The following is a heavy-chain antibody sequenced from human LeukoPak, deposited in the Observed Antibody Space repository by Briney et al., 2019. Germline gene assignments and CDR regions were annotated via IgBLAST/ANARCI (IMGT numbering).Heavy chain of an antibody. CDR3: ARDLNFGVDPASDYYMDV. J-gene: IGHJ6*03. D-gene: IGHD3-3*01. Sequence: GGSLRLSCAASGFTVSSNYMSWVRQAPGKGLEWVAVISYDGTNKYYADSVKGRFTISRDNPKNTLYLQMNSLRAEDTAVYYCARDLNFGVDPASDYYMDVWGKGTTVTVSS. CDR2: ISYDGTNK. CDR1: GFTVSSNY. V-gene: IGHV3-30*03.